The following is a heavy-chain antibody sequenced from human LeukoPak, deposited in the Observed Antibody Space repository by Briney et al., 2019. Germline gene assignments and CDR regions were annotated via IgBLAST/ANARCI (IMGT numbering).Heavy chain of an antibody. V-gene: IGHV1-69*13. CDR3: ARGLSYYIALFDY. J-gene: IGHJ4*02. CDR1: GGTFSSYA. CDR2: ITPIFGTA. Sequence: SVKVSCKASGGTFSSYAISWVRQAPGQGLEWMGGITPIFGTANYAQKFQGRVTITADESTSTAYMELSSLRSEDTAVYYCARGLSYYIALFDYWGQGTLVTVSS. D-gene: IGHD3-10*01.